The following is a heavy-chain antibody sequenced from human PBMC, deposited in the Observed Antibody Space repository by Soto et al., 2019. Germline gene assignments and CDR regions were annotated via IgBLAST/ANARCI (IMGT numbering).Heavy chain of an antibody. D-gene: IGHD3-9*01. CDR3: ARGNDILPIYGMDV. J-gene: IGHJ6*02. CDR1: GGSISSGGYY. Sequence: PSETLSLTCTVSGGSISSGGYYWSWIRQHPGKGLEWIGYIYYSGSTYYNPSLKSRVTISVDTSKNQFSLKLSSVTAADTAVYYCARGNDILPIYGMDVWAQGTTVPVSS. V-gene: IGHV4-31*03. CDR2: IYYSGST.